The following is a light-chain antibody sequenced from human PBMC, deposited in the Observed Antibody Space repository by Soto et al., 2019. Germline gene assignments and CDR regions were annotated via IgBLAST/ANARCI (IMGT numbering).Light chain of an antibody. V-gene: IGKV3-20*01. Sequence: EIVLTQSPGTLSLSPGERATHSCRAIQSVSSSYLAWYQQKPGQAPRLLIYGASSRATGIPDRFSGSGSGTDFTLTISRLEPEDFAVYYCQQYGSSPGTFGQGTKVDIK. J-gene: IGKJ1*01. CDR1: QSVSSSY. CDR3: QQYGSSPGT. CDR2: GAS.